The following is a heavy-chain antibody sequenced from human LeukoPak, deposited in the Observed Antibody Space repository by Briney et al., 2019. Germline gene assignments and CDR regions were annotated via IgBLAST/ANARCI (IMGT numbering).Heavy chain of an antibody. CDR1: GGTFSSYA. CDR2: IIPILGIA. J-gene: IGHJ5*02. D-gene: IGHD3-10*01. Sequence: ASVKVSCKASGGTFSSYAISWVRQAPGQGLEWMGRIIPILGIANYAQKFQGRVTITADKSTSTAYMELSSLRSEDTAVYYCARDMVRGVIIPNWFDPWGQGTLVTVSS. CDR3: ARDMVRGVIIPNWFDP. V-gene: IGHV1-69*04.